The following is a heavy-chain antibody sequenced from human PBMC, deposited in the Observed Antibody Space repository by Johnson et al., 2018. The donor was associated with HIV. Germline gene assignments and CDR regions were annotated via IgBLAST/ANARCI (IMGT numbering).Heavy chain of an antibody. CDR1: GFTFSNAW. Sequence: QVQLVESGGGLVQPGGSLRLSCAASGFTFSNAWMSWVRQAPGKGLEWVAVISYDGSNKYYADSVTGRFTISRDNSKNTLYLQMNSLRVEDTAVYYCARVEQLGAFDIWGQGTMVTVSS. D-gene: IGHD6-6*01. V-gene: IGHV3-30-3*01. J-gene: IGHJ3*02. CDR2: ISYDGSNK. CDR3: ARVEQLGAFDI.